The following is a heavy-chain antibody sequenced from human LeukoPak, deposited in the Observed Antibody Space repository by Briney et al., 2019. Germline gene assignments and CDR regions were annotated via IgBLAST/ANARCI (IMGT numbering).Heavy chain of an antibody. CDR3: ARGAFGGYSYGYYFDY. J-gene: IGHJ4*02. CDR1: GFTFSNYW. V-gene: IGHV3-74*01. Sequence: GGSLRLSCAASGFTFSNYWMHWVRQAPGKGLVWVSRINIDGSSTSYADSVKGRFTISRDNAKNTLYLQMNSLRADDTAVYYCARGAFGGYSYGYYFDYWGQGTLVTVSS. CDR2: INIDGSST. D-gene: IGHD5-18*01.